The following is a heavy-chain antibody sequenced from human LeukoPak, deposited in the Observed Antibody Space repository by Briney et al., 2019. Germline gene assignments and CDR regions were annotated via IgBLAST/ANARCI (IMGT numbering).Heavy chain of an antibody. V-gene: IGHV1-24*01. CDR3: ATDPVGYCNANGCYSVDY. CDR1: GYTLTELS. D-gene: IGHD2-15*01. Sequence: ASVKVSCKVSGYTLTELSMHWVRQAPGKGLEWMGGFDPEHGETVYAQKFQGRLTMTEDTSTHTAYMELSRLRSDDTAVYYCATDPVGYCNANGCYSVDYWGQGTLVTVSS. CDR2: FDPEHGET. J-gene: IGHJ4*02.